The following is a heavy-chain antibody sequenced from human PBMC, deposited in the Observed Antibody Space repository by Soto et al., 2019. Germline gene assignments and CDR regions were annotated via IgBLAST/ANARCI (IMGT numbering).Heavy chain of an antibody. Sequence: GGSLRLSCAASGFSFSNAWMNWVRQAPGKGLEWVGRIKSKTDGGTTDYAAPVKGRFTISRDDSKNTLYLQMNSLKTEDTAVYYCTTEWGSGWFNFDYWGQGTLVTVSS. V-gene: IGHV3-15*07. CDR2: IKSKTDGGTT. CDR1: GFSFSNAW. CDR3: TTEWGSGWFNFDY. J-gene: IGHJ4*02. D-gene: IGHD6-19*01.